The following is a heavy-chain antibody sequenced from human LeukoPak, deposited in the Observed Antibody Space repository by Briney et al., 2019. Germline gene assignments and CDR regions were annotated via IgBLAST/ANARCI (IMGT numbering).Heavy chain of an antibody. J-gene: IGHJ4*02. CDR1: GYTFTSYW. CDR3: ARRGSGWYVDY. Sequence: GESLKISCKGSGYTFTSYWIGWVRQMPGKGLEWMGIIYPGDSDTRYSPFFQGQVTISVDKSISTAYLQWSSLKASDNAIYYCARRGSGWYVDYWGQGTLVTVSS. V-gene: IGHV5-51*01. D-gene: IGHD6-19*01. CDR2: IYPGDSDT.